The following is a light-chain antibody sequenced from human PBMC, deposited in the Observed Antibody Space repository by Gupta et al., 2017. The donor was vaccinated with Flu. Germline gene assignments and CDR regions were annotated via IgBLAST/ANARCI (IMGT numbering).Light chain of an antibody. J-gene: IGKJ1*01. V-gene: IGKV1-5*03. CDR3: QQYSSYSPT. CDR1: QFINNF. Sequence: DIQMTQSPSTLSASVGDRVTITCRASQFINNFLAWYQQKPGKAPKVLIYKASNLASGVPSRFSGSGSGTEFTLTISSLQPDDFGSYYCQQYSSYSPTFGQGTKVEIK. CDR2: KAS.